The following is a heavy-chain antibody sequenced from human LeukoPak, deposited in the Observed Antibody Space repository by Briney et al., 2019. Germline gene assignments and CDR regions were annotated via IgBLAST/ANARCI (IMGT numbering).Heavy chain of an antibody. J-gene: IGHJ4*02. Sequence: ASVKVSCKDSGYTFTSYGICWVRQAPGQGLEWMGWISVYNGNTNYAQKLQGRVTMTTDTSTSTAYMGLRSLRSDDTAVYYCARASWLLVPGGDDYCGQGILVTVSS. CDR2: ISVYNGNT. CDR3: ARASWLLVPGGDDY. D-gene: IGHD3-22*01. CDR1: GYTFTSYG. V-gene: IGHV1-18*01.